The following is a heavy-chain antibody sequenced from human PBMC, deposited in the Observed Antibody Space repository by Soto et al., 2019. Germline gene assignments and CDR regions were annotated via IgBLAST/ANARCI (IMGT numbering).Heavy chain of an antibody. D-gene: IGHD3-9*01. Sequence: SVKVSCKASGGTFSSYAISWVRQAPGQGLEWMGGIIPIFGTANYAQKFQGRVTITADESTSTAYMELSSLRSEDTAVYYCAGATYYDILTGYRTDYWGQGTLVTV. J-gene: IGHJ4*02. V-gene: IGHV1-69*13. CDR3: AGATYYDILTGYRTDY. CDR2: IIPIFGTA. CDR1: GGTFSSYA.